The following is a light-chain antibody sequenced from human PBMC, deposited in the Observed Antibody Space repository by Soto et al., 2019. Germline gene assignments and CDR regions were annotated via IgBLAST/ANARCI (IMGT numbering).Light chain of an antibody. CDR3: QKSKK. J-gene: IGKJ1*01. CDR2: DAS. V-gene: IGKV3-11*01. CDR1: QSVSSS. Sequence: SPGESATLSCRASQSVSSSLAWYQQKPGQAPRPLIYDASNTATGIPARFSGSGSGTDFTLTISSLEPEDFAVYDCQKSKKFGQGSKVAIK.